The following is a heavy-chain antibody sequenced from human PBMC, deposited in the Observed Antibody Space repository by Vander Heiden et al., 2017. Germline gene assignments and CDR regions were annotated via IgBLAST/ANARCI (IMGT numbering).Heavy chain of an antibody. D-gene: IGHD3-10*01. V-gene: IGHV1-46*01. CDR3: ARDPSITRGRGLPHFDY. Sequence: VQLVQSGAEVNKPGASVKASCKASGYTFPSYYMHWVRQAPGQGLEWMGIINPSGGSTSYEQKFQGRVTMTRDTSTSTVYMEMSSLRSEDTAVYYCARDPSITRGRGLPHFDYWGQGTLVTVYS. J-gene: IGHJ4*02. CDR2: INPSGGST. CDR1: GYTFPSYY.